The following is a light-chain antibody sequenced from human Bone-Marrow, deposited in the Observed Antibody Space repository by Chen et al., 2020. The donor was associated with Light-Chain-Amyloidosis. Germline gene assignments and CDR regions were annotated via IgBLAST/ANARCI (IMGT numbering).Light chain of an antibody. CDR1: QNINNN. V-gene: IGKV3-15*01. Sequence: EIVMTQSPATLSVSPGESATLSCRASQNINNNFAWYQQKPGQAPRLLMHGASTMATGIPARFSGSGSGTEFTLTISSLQPEDFAVYYCQQRNNWPLTFGGGTKVEI. CDR3: QQRNNWPLT. J-gene: IGKJ4*01. CDR2: GAS.